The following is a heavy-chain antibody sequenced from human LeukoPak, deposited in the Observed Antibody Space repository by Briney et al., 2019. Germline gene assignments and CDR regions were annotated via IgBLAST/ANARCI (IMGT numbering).Heavy chain of an antibody. J-gene: IGHJ5*02. V-gene: IGHV4-59*02. CDR2: IHYTGTT. Sequence: SETLSLTCTVSGGSVSGYFWSWIRQPPGKGLEWVAYIHYTGTTNYNPSLKSRLIISVDTSKNQFSLKLSSVTAADTAVYYCARGACSSTSCYGANWFDPWGQGTLVTVSS. CDR3: ARGACSSTSCYGANWFDP. CDR1: GGSVSGYF. D-gene: IGHD2-2*01.